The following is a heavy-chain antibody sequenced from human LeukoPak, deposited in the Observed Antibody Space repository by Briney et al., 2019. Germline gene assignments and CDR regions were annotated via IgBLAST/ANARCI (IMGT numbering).Heavy chain of an antibody. CDR3: ARDPATVTKTYYYYYYMDV. CDR1: GFTFSSYW. Sequence: AGSLRLSCAASGFTFSSYWMSWVRQAPGKGLEWVANIKQDGSEKYYVDSVKGRFTISRDNAKNSLYLQMNSLRAEDTAVYYCARDPATVTKTYYYYYYMDVWGKGTTVTVSS. J-gene: IGHJ6*03. V-gene: IGHV3-7*01. CDR2: IKQDGSEK. D-gene: IGHD4-17*01.